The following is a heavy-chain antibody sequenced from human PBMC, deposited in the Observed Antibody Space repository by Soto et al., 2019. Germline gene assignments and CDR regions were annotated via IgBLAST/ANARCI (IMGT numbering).Heavy chain of an antibody. CDR3: AFAGSGSYSNVPDAFDI. V-gene: IGHV3-21*01. D-gene: IGHD3-10*01. J-gene: IGHJ3*02. Sequence: SGGSLRLSCAASGFTLSSYSMNWVRQAPGKGLEWVSSISSSSSYIYYADSVKGRFTISRDNAKNSLYLQMNSLRAEDTAVYYCAFAGSGSYSNVPDAFDIWGQGTMVNVS. CDR2: ISSSSSYI. CDR1: GFTLSSYS.